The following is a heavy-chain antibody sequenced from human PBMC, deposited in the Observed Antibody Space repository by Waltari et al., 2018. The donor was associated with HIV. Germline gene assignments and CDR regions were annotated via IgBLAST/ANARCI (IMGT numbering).Heavy chain of an antibody. CDR2: ISSSSSYI. D-gene: IGHD2-2*01. CDR1: GFTFSSYS. CDR3: AREKARNIPAAIV. Sequence: EVQLVESGGGLVKPGGSLRLSCAASGFTFSSYSMNWVRQAPGKGLEWVSSISSSSSYIYYADSVKGRFTISRDNAKNSLYLQMNSLRAEDTAVYYCAREKARNIPAAIVWGQGTLVTVSS. V-gene: IGHV3-21*01. J-gene: IGHJ4*02.